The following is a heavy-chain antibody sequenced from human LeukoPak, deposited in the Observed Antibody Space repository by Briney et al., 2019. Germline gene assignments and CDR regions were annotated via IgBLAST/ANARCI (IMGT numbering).Heavy chain of an antibody. J-gene: IGHJ6*03. CDR2: INTNTGNP. D-gene: IGHD6-13*01. CDR3: AREGGYSSSWYLGIYYYYYMDV. Sequence: ASVKVSCKASGYTFTSYAMNWVRQAPGQGLEWMGWINTNTGNPTYAQGFTGRFVFSLDTSVSTAYLQISSLKAEDTVVYYCAREGGYSSSWYLGIYYYYYMDVWGKGTTVTVSS. V-gene: IGHV7-4-1*02. CDR1: GYTFTSYA.